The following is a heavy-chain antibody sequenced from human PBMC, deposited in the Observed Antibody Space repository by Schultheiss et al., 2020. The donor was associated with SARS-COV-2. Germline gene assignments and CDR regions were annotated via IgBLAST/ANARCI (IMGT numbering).Heavy chain of an antibody. CDR2: ISGSGGST. V-gene: IGHV3-23*01. CDR1: GFTFSSYA. Sequence: GESLKISCAASGFTFSSYAMSWVRQAPGKGLEWVSAISGSGGSTYYADSVKGRFTISRDNSKNTLYLQMNSLRAEDTAVYYCARDFSPYGMDVWGQGTTVTVSS. CDR3: ARDFSPYGMDV. D-gene: IGHD3-3*02. J-gene: IGHJ6*02.